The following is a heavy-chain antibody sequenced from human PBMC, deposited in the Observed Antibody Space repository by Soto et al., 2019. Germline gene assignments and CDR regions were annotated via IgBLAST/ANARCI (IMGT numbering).Heavy chain of an antibody. Sequence: PGGSLRLSCAASGFTFSSYSMNWVRQAPGKGLEWVSSISSSSSYIYYADSVKGRFTISRDNAKNSLYLQMNSLRAEDTAAYYCARDRTWVFDIWGQGTMVTVSS. J-gene: IGHJ3*02. V-gene: IGHV3-21*01. CDR2: ISSSSSYI. CDR1: GFTFSSYS. D-gene: IGHD1-7*01. CDR3: ARDRTWVFDI.